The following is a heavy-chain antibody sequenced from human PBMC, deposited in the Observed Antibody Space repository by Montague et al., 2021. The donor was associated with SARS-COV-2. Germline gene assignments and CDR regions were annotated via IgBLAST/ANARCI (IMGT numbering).Heavy chain of an antibody. V-gene: IGHV4-59*01. D-gene: IGHD2-21*02. Sequence: SETLSLTCTVSGASISSYYWSWIRQHPAKGLQRIGYSYYIGSTNYNPPPQSRVTISVDTTKNQFSLKLSSVTATATAVYYFARGIAGTYCGGDCYYNWFDPWGQGTLVTVSS. CDR1: GASISSYY. J-gene: IGHJ5*02. CDR3: ARGIAGTYCGGDCYYNWFDP. CDR2: SYYIGST.